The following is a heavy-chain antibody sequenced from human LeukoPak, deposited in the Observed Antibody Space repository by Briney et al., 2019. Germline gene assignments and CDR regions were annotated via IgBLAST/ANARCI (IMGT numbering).Heavy chain of an antibody. Sequence: KAGGSLRLSCAASGFTFSSYSMNWIRQPPGKGLEWIGYIYYSGSTNYNPSLKSRVTISVDTSKNQFSLKVSSVTAADTAVYYCARLEAAHHWYFDLWGRGTLVTVSS. V-gene: IGHV4-59*08. CDR3: ARLEAAHHWYFDL. CDR2: IYYSGST. D-gene: IGHD6-13*01. CDR1: GFTFSSYS. J-gene: IGHJ2*01.